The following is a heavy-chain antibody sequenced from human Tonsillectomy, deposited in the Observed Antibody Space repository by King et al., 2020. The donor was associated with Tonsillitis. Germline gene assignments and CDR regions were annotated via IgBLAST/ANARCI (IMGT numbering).Heavy chain of an antibody. CDR2: IYSGGNT. CDR1: GFTVSSNY. Sequence: VQLVESGGGFIQPGGSLRLSCAASGFTVSSNYMGWVRQAPGKGLEWVSLIYSGGNTYYADSVTSRITISRDTSKNTLYLQMNSLRAEDTAVYYCARVAATYSSSSLVYYHNYMDVWGKGTTVTVSS. D-gene: IGHD6-6*01. J-gene: IGHJ6*03. V-gene: IGHV3-53*01. CDR3: ARVAATYSSSSLVYYHNYMDV.